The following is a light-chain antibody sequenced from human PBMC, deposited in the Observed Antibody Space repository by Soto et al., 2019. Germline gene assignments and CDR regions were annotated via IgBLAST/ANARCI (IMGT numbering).Light chain of an antibody. CDR2: GNS. V-gene: IGLV1-40*01. CDR1: SSNIGAGDD. Sequence: QSVLTQPPSVSGAPGQRVTISCTGSSSNIGAGDDVHWYQQHPGTAPKLLIYGNSNRPSGVPDRFSGSKSGTSASLPITGLQAEDEADYYCQSYDSSRSGGVFGGGTKLTVL. J-gene: IGLJ2*01. CDR3: QSYDSSRSGGV.